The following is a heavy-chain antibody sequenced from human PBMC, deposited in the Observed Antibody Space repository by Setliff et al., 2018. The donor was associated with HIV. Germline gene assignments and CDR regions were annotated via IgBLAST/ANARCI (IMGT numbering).Heavy chain of an antibody. Sequence: KPSETLSLTCTVSGGSISSGGYYWSWIRQHPGRGLEWIGYIYYSGSTYYNPSLKSRVTISVDTSKNQFSLKLSSVTAADTAVYYCAREYYDSSGYYYPTEHPTGFDPWGQGSLVTVSS. D-gene: IGHD3-22*01. J-gene: IGHJ5*02. CDR2: IYYSGST. CDR1: GGSISSGGYY. CDR3: AREYYDSSGYYYPTEHPTGFDP. V-gene: IGHV4-31*03.